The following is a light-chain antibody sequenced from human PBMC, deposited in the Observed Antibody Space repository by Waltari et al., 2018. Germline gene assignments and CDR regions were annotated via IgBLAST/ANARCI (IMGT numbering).Light chain of an antibody. V-gene: IGKV3-15*01. CDR2: EAS. J-gene: IGKJ2*01. CDR3: QQYNYYYS. CDR1: QRLATN. Sequence: IVMTQSPATLSLSPGEGATLSCRASQRLATNVAWYQQKPGQGPRLLISEASTRVAGVPARFTGSGSGTEFTLTISSLQSEDFAVYYCQQYNYYYSFGQGTRLEIK.